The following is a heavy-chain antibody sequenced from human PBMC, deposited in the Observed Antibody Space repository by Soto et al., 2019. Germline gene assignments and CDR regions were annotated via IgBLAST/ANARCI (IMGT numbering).Heavy chain of an antibody. J-gene: IGHJ4*02. Sequence: GASVKVSCKASGFTFTSSAVQWVRQARGQRLEWIGWIVVGSGSTNYAQKFQERVTITRDMSTSTAYMELSSLRSEDTAVYYCAADGITAAGNFDYWGQGTLVTVSS. CDR1: GFTFTSSA. CDR3: AADGITAAGNFDY. V-gene: IGHV1-58*01. CDR2: IVVGSGST. D-gene: IGHD6-13*01.